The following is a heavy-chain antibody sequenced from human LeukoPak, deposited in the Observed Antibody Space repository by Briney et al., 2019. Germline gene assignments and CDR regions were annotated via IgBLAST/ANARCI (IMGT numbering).Heavy chain of an antibody. CDR2: IIPIFGTA. J-gene: IGHJ3*02. Sequence: ASVKVSCKASGGTFSSYAISWVRQAPGLGLEWMGGIIPIFGTANYAQKFQGRVTITADESTSTAYMELSSLRSEDTAVYYCARDGLSYYYDTMDAFDIWGQGTMVTVSS. D-gene: IGHD3-22*01. V-gene: IGHV1-69*01. CDR1: GGTFSSYA. CDR3: ARDGLSYYYDTMDAFDI.